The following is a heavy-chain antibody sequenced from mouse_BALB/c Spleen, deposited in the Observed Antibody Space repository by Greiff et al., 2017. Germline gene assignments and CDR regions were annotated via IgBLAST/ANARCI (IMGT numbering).Heavy chain of an antibody. Sequence: DVQLQESGPGLVKPSQSLSLTCTVTGYSITSDYAWNWIRQFPGNKLEWMGYISYSGSTSYNPSLKSRISITRDTSKNQFFLQLNSVTTEDTATYYCARWGITPFAYWGQGTLVTVSA. J-gene: IGHJ3*01. CDR3: ARWGITPFAY. CDR2: ISYSGST. D-gene: IGHD2-4*01. V-gene: IGHV3-2*02. CDR1: GYSITSDYA.